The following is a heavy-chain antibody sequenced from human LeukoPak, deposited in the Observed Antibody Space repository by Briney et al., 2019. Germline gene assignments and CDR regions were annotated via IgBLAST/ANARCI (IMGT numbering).Heavy chain of an antibody. D-gene: IGHD2-8*01. CDR3: ARDPPAVSINTYA. J-gene: IGHJ4*02. CDR1: GFTVGNNY. Sequence: GGSLRLSCAASGFTVGNNYMNWVRQAPGKGLAWVSLIFSHGETSYADSVKRRFTISRDNSKNTLYLQMNGLRVEDTAVYYCARDPPAVSINTYAWGQGTLVTVSS. CDR2: IFSHGET. V-gene: IGHV3-66*01.